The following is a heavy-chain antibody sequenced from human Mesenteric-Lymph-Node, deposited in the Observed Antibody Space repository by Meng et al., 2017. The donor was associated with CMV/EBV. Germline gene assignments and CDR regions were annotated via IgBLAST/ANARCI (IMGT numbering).Heavy chain of an antibody. CDR3: TRNNPQTRTWNYFDY. CDR2: IYDSGNT. Sequence: SGDSIRSYYWGWIRQPAGKGMEWGGSIYDSGNTYYNPSVERRVTISVDTSKSKLSLKLTTVTAADAAIYYCTRNNPQTRTWNYFDYWGQGMLVTVSS. CDR1: GDSIRSYY. J-gene: IGHJ4*02. D-gene: IGHD1-14*01. V-gene: IGHV4-4*07.